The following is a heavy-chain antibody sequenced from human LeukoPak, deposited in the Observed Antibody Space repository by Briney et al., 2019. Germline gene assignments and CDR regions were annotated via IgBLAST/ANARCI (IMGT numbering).Heavy chain of an antibody. CDR3: AREGGYCSSTSCFT. CDR1: GGSISSGGYY. CDR2: IYYSGST. D-gene: IGHD2-2*01. Sequence: SQTLSLTCTVSGGSISSGGYYLSWIRQHPGKGLEWIGYIYYSGSTYYNPSLKSRVTISVDTSKNQFSLKLSSVTAADTAVYYCAREGGYCSSTSCFTWGQGTLVTVSS. V-gene: IGHV4-31*03. J-gene: IGHJ5*02.